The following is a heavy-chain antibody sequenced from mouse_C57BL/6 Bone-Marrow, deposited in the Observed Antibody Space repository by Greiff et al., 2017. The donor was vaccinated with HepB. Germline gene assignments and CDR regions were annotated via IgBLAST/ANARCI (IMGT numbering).Heavy chain of an antibody. V-gene: IGHV1-63*01. Sequence: VQLQHSGAELVRPGTSVKMSCKASGYTFTNYWIGWAKQRPGHGLEWIGDIYPGGGYTNYNEKFKGKATLTADKSSSTAYMQFSSLTSEDSAIYYCARSDYGYDGNYAMDYWGQGTSVTVSS. CDR1: GYTFTNYW. J-gene: IGHJ4*01. CDR2: IYPGGGYT. D-gene: IGHD2-2*01. CDR3: ARSDYGYDGNYAMDY.